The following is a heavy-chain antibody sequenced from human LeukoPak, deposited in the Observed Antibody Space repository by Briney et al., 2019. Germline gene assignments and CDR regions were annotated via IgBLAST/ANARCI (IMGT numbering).Heavy chain of an antibody. D-gene: IGHD1-20*01. Sequence: SETLSLTCTVSGGSISSTSYYWVWIRQSPGKGLEWIGSIYYSGSTYYNPSLKSRVTISVDTSKNQFSLKLSSVTAADTAVYYCARAPNIFGGITGPINWFDPWGQGTLVTVSS. J-gene: IGHJ5*02. CDR1: GGSISSTSYY. CDR3: ARAPNIFGGITGPINWFDP. V-gene: IGHV4-39*07. CDR2: IYYSGST.